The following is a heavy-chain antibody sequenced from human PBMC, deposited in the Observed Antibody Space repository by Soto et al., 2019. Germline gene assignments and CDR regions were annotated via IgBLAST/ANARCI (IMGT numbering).Heavy chain of an antibody. CDR3: AKRGHYDFWSGNWFDP. V-gene: IGHV3-30*18. J-gene: IGHJ5*02. D-gene: IGHD3-3*01. Sequence: GGSLRLSCAASVFTFSSYGMHWVRQAPGKGLEWVAVISYDGSNKYYADSVKGRFTISRDNSKNTLYLQMNSLRAEDTAVYYCAKRGHYDFWSGNWFDPWGQGTLVTVSS. CDR1: VFTFSSYG. CDR2: ISYDGSNK.